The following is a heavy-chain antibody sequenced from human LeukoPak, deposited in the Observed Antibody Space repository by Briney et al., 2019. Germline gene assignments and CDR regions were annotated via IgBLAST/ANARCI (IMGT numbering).Heavy chain of an antibody. CDR2: INPSIGDT. CDR1: GYTFTDYY. Sequence: ASVKVSCKASGYTFTDYYMHWVRQAPGQGLEWMGWINPSIGDTNYAQKFQGRVTMTRDTSISTAYMELSRLRSDDTAVYYCARDLVNRKGATSWDDWFDPWGQGTLVTVSS. V-gene: IGHV1-2*02. CDR3: ARDLVNRKGATSWDDWFDP. J-gene: IGHJ5*02. D-gene: IGHD1-26*01.